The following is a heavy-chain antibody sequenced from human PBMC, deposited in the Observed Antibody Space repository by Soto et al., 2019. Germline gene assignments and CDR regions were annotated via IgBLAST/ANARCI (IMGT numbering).Heavy chain of an antibody. J-gene: IGHJ3*02. Sequence: QVQLVQSGAEVRKPGASVKVSCKASGYTFTSYGITWVRQAPGQGLEWMGWISTYNVNTNYAQKVRGRVTMTTDTSTSTAYMELRNLRSDDTAVYYCARGDGYIDAFDIWGQGTMVTVSS. D-gene: IGHD5-12*01. CDR3: ARGDGYIDAFDI. CDR2: ISTYNVNT. V-gene: IGHV1-18*01. CDR1: GYTFTSYG.